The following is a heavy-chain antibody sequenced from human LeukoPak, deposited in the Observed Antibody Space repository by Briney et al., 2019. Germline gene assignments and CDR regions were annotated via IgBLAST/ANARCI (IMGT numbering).Heavy chain of an antibody. J-gene: IGHJ4*02. Sequence: PSETLSLTCTVSGGSISFYYWSWIRQPPGKGLEWIGYISYSGNTNYDPSLKSRVTISVDTSKTQFSLKLSSVAAADTAVYYCARGGSGYDHFDYWGQGTLVAVSS. CDR2: ISYSGNT. CDR1: GGSISFYY. CDR3: ARGGSGYDHFDY. D-gene: IGHD5-12*01. V-gene: IGHV4-59*01.